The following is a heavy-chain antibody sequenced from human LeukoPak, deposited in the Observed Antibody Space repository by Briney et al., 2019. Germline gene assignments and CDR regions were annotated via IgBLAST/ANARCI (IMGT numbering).Heavy chain of an antibody. CDR2: ISGSGGST. CDR1: GFTFSSYA. V-gene: IGHV3-23*01. D-gene: IGHD3-22*01. CDR3: AKDEPRGSGSSYYFDY. J-gene: IGHJ4*02. Sequence: GGSLRLSCAASGFTFSSYAMSWVRQAPGKGLEWVSAISGSGGSTYYADSVKGRFTISRDNSKNTLYLQMNSLRAEDTAVYYCAKDEPRGSGSSYYFDYWGQGTLVTVSS.